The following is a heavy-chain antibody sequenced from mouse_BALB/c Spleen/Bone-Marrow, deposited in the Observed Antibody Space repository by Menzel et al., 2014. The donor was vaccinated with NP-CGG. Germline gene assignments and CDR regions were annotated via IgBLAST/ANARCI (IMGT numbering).Heavy chain of an antibody. CDR1: GYTFTSYW. V-gene: IGHV1-5*01. J-gene: IGHJ4*01. D-gene: IGHD1-1*01. Sequence: VQLQQSGTVLARPGASVKMSCKASGYTFTSYWMHWVKQRPGQGLEWIGAFYPGNSDTSYNQKFKGKAKLTAVTPTSTAYMELSSLTNEDSAVYYCTRVITAVLATRAMDYWGQGSSVTVSS. CDR3: TRVITAVLATRAMDY. CDR2: FYPGNSDT.